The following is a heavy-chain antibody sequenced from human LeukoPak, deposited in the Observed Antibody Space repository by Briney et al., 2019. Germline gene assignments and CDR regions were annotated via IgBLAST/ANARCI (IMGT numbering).Heavy chain of an antibody. CDR1: GFTFSDYY. D-gene: IGHD3-22*01. J-gene: IGHJ5*02. Sequence: GGSLILSCAASGFTFSDYYMSWIRQAPGKGLERVSYISSSGSTIYYADSVKGRFTIFTDNAKKSLYLQMKRLRAEDTAVYYCARDGTYYYDSSGYYFNWFDPWGQGTLVTVSS. V-gene: IGHV3-11*01. CDR2: ISSSGSTI. CDR3: ARDGTYYYDSSGYYFNWFDP.